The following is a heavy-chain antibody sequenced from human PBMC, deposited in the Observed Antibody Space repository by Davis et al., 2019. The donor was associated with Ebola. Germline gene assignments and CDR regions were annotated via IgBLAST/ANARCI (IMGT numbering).Heavy chain of an antibody. D-gene: IGHD2-8*01. CDR3: ARKLITGLWYYYYGMDV. Sequence: GESLKISCAASGFTFSSYSMNWVRQAPGKGLEWVSSISSSSSYIYYADSVKGRFTISRDNAKNSLYLQMNSLRAEDTAVYYCARKLITGLWYYYYGMDVWGQGTTVTVSS. V-gene: IGHV3-21*04. CDR2: ISSSSSYI. J-gene: IGHJ6*02. CDR1: GFTFSSYS.